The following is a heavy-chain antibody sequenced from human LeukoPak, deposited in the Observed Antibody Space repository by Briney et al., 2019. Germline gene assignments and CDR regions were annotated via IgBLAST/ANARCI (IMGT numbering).Heavy chain of an antibody. CDR1: GFTFSSYG. Sequence: GGPLRLSCAASGFTFSSYGMHWVRQAPGKGLEWVAVISYDGSNKYYADSVKGRFTIPRDNSKNTLYLQMNSLRAEDTAVYYCAKVGDHNWFDPWGQGTLVTVSS. J-gene: IGHJ5*02. CDR3: AKVGDHNWFDP. V-gene: IGHV3-30*18. CDR2: ISYDGSNK.